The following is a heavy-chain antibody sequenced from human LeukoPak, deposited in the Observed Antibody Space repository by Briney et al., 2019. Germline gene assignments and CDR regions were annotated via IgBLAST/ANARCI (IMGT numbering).Heavy chain of an antibody. D-gene: IGHD5-18*01. CDR1: GGFIRSYY. V-gene: IGHV4-59*01. CDR3: ARGRKYTSGYRVTELGSGYSDY. J-gene: IGHJ4*02. CDR2: VCHTGST. Sequence: SETLSLTCTVSGGFIRSYYWSWIRQPPGKGLEWIGYVCHTGSTDYNPSLKSRVSMSVDTSKNQFSLKLSSVTAADTAVYYCARGRKYTSGYRVTELGSGYSDYWGQGTLVTVSS.